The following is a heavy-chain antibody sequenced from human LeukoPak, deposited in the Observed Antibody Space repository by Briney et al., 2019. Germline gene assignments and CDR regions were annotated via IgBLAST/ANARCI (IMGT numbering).Heavy chain of an antibody. J-gene: IGHJ4*02. CDR3: ARVQDGNYFDY. V-gene: IGHV3-53*01. Sequence: QAGGSLRLSCAASGFTVSSNYMSWVRQAPGKGLEWVSVIYRGGSTYYADSVKGRFIISRDNSKNTLYLQMNSLRAEDTAVYYCARVQDGNYFDYWGQGTLVTVSS. CDR2: IYRGGST. CDR1: GFTVSSNY. D-gene: IGHD5-24*01.